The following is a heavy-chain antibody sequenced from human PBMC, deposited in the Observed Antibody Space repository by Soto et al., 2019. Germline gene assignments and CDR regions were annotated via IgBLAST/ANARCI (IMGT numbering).Heavy chain of an antibody. CDR3: ARGRGITGTSRPRYYSGMDV. D-gene: IGHD1-20*01. CDR1: GGSFSGYY. CDR2: INHSGST. Sequence: PSETLSLTCAVYGGSFSGYYWSWIRQPPGKGLEWIGEINHSGSTNYNPSLKSRVTISVDTSKNQFSLKLSSVTAADTAVYYCARGRGITGTSRPRYYSGMDVWGQGTTVT. J-gene: IGHJ6*02. V-gene: IGHV4-34*01.